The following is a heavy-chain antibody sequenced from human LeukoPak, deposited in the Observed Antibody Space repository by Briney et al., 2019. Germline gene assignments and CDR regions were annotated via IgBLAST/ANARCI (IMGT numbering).Heavy chain of an antibody. CDR3: ASSSIRFLEWLAFDY. CDR2: MYYSGST. Sequence: SETLSLTCTVSGGSISSYYWSWIRQPPGKGLEWIGYMYYSGSTNYNPSLKSRVTISVDTSKNQLSLKLSSVTAADTAVYYCASSSIRFLEWLAFDYWGQGTLVTVSS. J-gene: IGHJ4*02. V-gene: IGHV4-59*01. CDR1: GGSISSYY. D-gene: IGHD3-3*01.